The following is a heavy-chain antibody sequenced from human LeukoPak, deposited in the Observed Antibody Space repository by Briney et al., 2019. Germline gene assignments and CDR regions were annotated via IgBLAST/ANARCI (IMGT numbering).Heavy chain of an antibody. CDR3: ARPFGYSSGRRWFDP. CDR1: GGTFSSYA. J-gene: IGHJ5*02. V-gene: IGHV1-69*05. D-gene: IGHD6-19*01. CDR2: IIPIFGTA. Sequence: SVKVSCKAYGGTFSSYAISWVRQAPGQGLEWMGGIIPIFGTANYAQKFQGRVTITTDESTSTVYMELSSLRSEDTAVYYCARPFGYSSGRRWFDPWGQGTLVTVSS.